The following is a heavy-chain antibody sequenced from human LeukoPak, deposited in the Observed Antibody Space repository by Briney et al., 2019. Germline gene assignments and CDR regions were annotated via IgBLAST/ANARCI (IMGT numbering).Heavy chain of an antibody. CDR3: AKYGPQDSGSSHFDY. V-gene: IGHV3-23*01. CDR2: IRDSGSST. CDR1: VFTFSSYS. Sequence: GGSLRLSCAASVFTFSSYSMSWVRQAPGKGPEWVSAIRDSGSSTHYADSVKGRFTTSRDNSKNTLFLQMNSLRAEDTAIYYCAKYGPQDSGSSHFDYWGQGALVTVSS. D-gene: IGHD1-26*01. J-gene: IGHJ4*02.